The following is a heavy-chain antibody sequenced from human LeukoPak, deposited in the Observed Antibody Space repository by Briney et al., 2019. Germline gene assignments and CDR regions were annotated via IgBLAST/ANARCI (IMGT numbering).Heavy chain of an antibody. V-gene: IGHV3-23*01. CDR2: ISGSGGST. Sequence: GGSLRLSCAASGFTFSSYGMSWVRQAPGKGLEWVSAISGSGGSTYYADSVKGRFTISRDNAKNSLYLQMNSLRAEDTAVYYCARAVKGSRNWYFDLWGRGTLVTVSS. CDR1: GFTFSSYG. D-gene: IGHD6-19*01. J-gene: IGHJ2*01. CDR3: ARAVKGSRNWYFDL.